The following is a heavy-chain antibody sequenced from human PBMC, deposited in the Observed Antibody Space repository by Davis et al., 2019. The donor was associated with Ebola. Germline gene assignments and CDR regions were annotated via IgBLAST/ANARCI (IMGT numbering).Heavy chain of an antibody. J-gene: IGHJ4*02. CDR3: ARVQLWPTLGKYYFDY. Sequence: PSETLSLTCTVSGGSVSSGSYYWSWIRQPPGKGLEWIGEINHSGSTNYNPSLKSRVTISVDTSKNQFSLKLSSVTAADTAVYYCARVQLWPTLGKYYFDYWGQGTLVTVSS. CDR2: INHSGST. D-gene: IGHD5-18*01. V-gene: IGHV4-39*07. CDR1: GGSVSSGSYY.